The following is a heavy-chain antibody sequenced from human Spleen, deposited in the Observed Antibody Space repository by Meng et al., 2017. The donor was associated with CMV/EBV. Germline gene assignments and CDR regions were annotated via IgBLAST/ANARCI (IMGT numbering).Heavy chain of an antibody. CDR2: INHSGST. V-gene: IGHV4-34*01. Sequence: QGHPQQGGDRLLKPSETLSLTCAVYGGSFSGYYWSWIRQPPGKGLEWIGEINHSGSTNYNPSLKSRVTISVDTSKNQFSLKLSSVTAADTAVYYCAGKYYDFWSGYYQSYFDYWGQGTLVTVSS. CDR1: GGSFSGYY. J-gene: IGHJ4*02. D-gene: IGHD3-3*01. CDR3: AGKYYDFWSGYYQSYFDY.